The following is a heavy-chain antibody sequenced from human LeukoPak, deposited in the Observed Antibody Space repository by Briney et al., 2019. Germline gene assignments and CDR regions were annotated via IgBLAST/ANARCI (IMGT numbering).Heavy chain of an antibody. D-gene: IGHD3-16*01. V-gene: IGHV3-9*01. Sequence: GGSLRLSCAASGFTFSSYGVSWVRQAPGKGLEWVSGISWNSGSIGYADSVKGRFTISRDNAKNSLYLQMNSLRAEDTALYYCAKDRRGIQSGDAFDIWGQGTMVTVSS. CDR2: ISWNSGSI. CDR3: AKDRRGIQSGDAFDI. J-gene: IGHJ3*02. CDR1: GFTFSSYG.